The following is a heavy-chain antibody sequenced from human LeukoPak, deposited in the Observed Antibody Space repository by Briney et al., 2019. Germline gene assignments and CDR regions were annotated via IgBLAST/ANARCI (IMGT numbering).Heavy chain of an antibody. Sequence: GGSLRLSCAASGFTFSSYAMSWVRQAPAKGLEWVSAISGSGGSTYYADSVKGRFTISRDNSKNTLYLQMNSLRAEDTAVYYCAKFYYYDSSGYSDGFDYWGQGTLVTVSS. CDR2: ISGSGGST. CDR1: GFTFSSYA. J-gene: IGHJ4*02. CDR3: AKFYYYDSSGYSDGFDY. D-gene: IGHD3-22*01. V-gene: IGHV3-23*01.